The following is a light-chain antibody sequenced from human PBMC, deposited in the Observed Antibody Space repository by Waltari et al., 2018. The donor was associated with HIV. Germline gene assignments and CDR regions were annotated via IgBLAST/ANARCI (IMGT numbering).Light chain of an antibody. CDR2: DAN. V-gene: IGLV3-21*02. Sequence: SYVLTQPPSLSVAPGQTAFMTCGGDNIGRKFVHWYQQKPGQAPVMVVYDANGRPSGIPERFSVSNSGNMATLTISRVEAGDEPDYYRQRWDPETDHVIVGGGTTLTVL. CDR1: NIGRKF. CDR3: QRWDPETDHVI. J-gene: IGLJ2*01.